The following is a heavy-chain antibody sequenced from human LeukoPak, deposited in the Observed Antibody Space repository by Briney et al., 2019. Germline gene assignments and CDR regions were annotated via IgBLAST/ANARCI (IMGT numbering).Heavy chain of an antibody. CDR1: GFTFSSFG. CDR2: IPYDGSDK. J-gene: IGHJ5*02. CDR3: AREGIAAHGRPGNWFDP. D-gene: IGHD6-13*01. Sequence: GGSLRLSCAASGFTFSSFGMHWVRQAPGKGLEWVAFIPYDGSDKRYADSVKGRFTISRDNSKNTLYLQMNSLRAEDTAVYYCAREGIAAHGRPGNWFDPWGQGTLVTVSS. V-gene: IGHV3-30*19.